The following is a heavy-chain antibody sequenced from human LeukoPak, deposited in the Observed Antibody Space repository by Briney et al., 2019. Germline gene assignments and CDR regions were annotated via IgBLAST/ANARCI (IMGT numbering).Heavy chain of an antibody. J-gene: IGHJ6*03. CDR3: ARSPAPYYDLYMDV. V-gene: IGHV3-66*02. CDR1: GFTVSSNY. D-gene: IGHD3-3*01. CDR2: IYSGGST. Sequence: GGSLRLPCAASGFTVSSNYMSWVRQAPGKGLEWVSVIYSGGSTYYADSVKGRFTISRDNSKNTLYLQMDSLRSEDTAVYYCARSPAPYYDLYMDVWGKGTTVTVSS.